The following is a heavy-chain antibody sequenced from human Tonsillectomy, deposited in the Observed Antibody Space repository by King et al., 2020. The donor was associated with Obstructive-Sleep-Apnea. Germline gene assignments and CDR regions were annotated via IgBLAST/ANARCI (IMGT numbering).Heavy chain of an antibody. V-gene: IGHV3-30-3*01. CDR3: TRGXXERXITAXXXX. CDR1: GFTFTNYA. Sequence: QLVQSGGGVVQPGRSLRLSCAASGFTFTNYALHWVRQAPGKGLEWVAGISYDGSDEYYADSEKGRFTLSRDRPKKTVYLQMNNVRPQDTAVYYCTRGXXERXITAXXXXXXQGTLVTVSS. CDR2: ISYDGSDE. J-gene: IGHJ4*02. D-gene: IGHD1-1*01.